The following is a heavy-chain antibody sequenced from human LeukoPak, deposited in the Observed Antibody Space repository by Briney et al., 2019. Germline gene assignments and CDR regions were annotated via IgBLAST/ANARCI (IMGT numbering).Heavy chain of an antibody. V-gene: IGHV3-23*01. D-gene: IGHD3-16*02. CDR2: ITDSGGST. Sequence: PGGSLRLSCTASGFTFSSYAMSWVRQAPGKGLEWVSAITDSGGSTSYADSVRGRFTISRDNSKNMLYLQMNSLRAEDTAVYYCAKDTSARRGSLNGWGQGTLVTVSS. CDR1: GFTFSSYA. J-gene: IGHJ4*02. CDR3: AKDTSARRGSLNG.